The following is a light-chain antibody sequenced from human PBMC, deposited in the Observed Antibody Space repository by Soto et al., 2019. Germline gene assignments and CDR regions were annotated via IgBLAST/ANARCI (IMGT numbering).Light chain of an antibody. V-gene: IGKV3-20*01. Sequence: ENVLTQSPGTLSLSPGERATLSCRASQSVGRDYLAWFQQKPGQAPRLLIHDASRRATGIPDRFSDSGSGTDFTLTINRLEPEDFAIYYCQQYASSPITFGQGSRVDIK. J-gene: IGKJ5*01. CDR1: QSVGRDY. CDR3: QQYASSPIT. CDR2: DAS.